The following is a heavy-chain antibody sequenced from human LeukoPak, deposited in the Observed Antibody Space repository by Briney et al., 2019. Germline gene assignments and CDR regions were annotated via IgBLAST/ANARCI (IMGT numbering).Heavy chain of an antibody. D-gene: IGHD2-21*01. Sequence: SVKVSCKASGGTFGSYAISWVRQAPGQGLEWMGGIIPIFGTADYAPKFQGRVTITADESTSKAYMELSSLRSEDTAVYYFARDLEGPYCGGDCYSNLGYWGQGTLVTVSS. V-gene: IGHV1-69*13. CDR3: ARDLEGPYCGGDCYSNLGY. CDR2: IIPIFGTA. J-gene: IGHJ4*02. CDR1: GGTFGSYA.